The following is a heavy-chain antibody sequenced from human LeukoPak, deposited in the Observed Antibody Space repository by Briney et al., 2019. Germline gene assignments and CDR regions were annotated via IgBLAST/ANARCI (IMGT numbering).Heavy chain of an antibody. CDR1: GYTFTSYD. D-gene: IGHD4-17*01. CDR2: MNPNSGNT. CDR3: ARRIGYGDYDAFDI. V-gene: IGHV1-8*03. Sequence: ASVKVSCKASGYTFTSYDIHWVRQATGQGLEWMGWMNPNSGNTGYAQKFQGRVTITRNTSISTAYMELSSLRSEDTAVDYCARRIGYGDYDAFDIWCQGTMVTVSS. J-gene: IGHJ3*02.